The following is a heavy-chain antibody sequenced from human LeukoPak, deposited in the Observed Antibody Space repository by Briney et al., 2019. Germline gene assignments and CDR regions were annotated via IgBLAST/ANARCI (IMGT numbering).Heavy chain of an antibody. CDR2: IYYSGST. V-gene: IGHV4-59*01. Sequence: SETLSLTCTVSGGSISSYYWSWIRQPPGKGLGWIGYIYYSGSTNYNPSLKSRVTISVDTSKNQFSLKLSSVTAADTAVYYCARGSGFDAFDIWGQGTMVTVSS. D-gene: IGHD3-10*01. CDR3: ARGSGFDAFDI. CDR1: GGSISSYY. J-gene: IGHJ3*02.